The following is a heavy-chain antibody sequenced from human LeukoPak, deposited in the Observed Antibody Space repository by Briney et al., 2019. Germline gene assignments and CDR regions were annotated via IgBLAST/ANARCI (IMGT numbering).Heavy chain of an antibody. J-gene: IGHJ4*02. CDR1: GFTFSSYG. CDR3: AKESPDAYDYDSSGYFDY. D-gene: IGHD3-22*01. CDR2: ISYDGSNK. V-gene: IGHV3-30*18. Sequence: PGRSLRLSCAASGFTFSSYGMHWVRQAPGKGLEWVAVISYDGSNKYYADSVKGRFTISRDNSKNTLYLQMNSLRAEDTAVYYCAKESPDAYDYDSSGYFDYWGQGTLVTVSS.